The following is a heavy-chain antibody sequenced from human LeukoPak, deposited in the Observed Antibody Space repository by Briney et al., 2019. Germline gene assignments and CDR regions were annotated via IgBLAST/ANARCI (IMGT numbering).Heavy chain of an antibody. J-gene: IGHJ4*02. D-gene: IGHD3-3*01. CDR1: GFTFSSYW. V-gene: IGHV3-7*01. Sequence: AGGSLRLSCAASGFTFSSYWMSWVRQAPGKGLEWVANIKQDGSEKYYVDSVKGRFTISRDNAKNSLYLQMNSLRAEDTAVYYCASHLDYDFWSGYSGSKWGLQQWGQGTLVTVSS. CDR2: IKQDGSEK. CDR3: ASHLDYDFWSGYSGSKWGLQQ.